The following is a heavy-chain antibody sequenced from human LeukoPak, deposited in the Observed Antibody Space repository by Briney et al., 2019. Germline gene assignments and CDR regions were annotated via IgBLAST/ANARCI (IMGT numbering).Heavy chain of an antibody. V-gene: IGHV6-1*01. CDR1: GDSVSSNSAA. D-gene: IGHD3-10*01. Sequence: SQTLSLTCAISGDSVSSNSAAWNWIRQSPSRGLEWLGRTYYRSKWYTDYAVSVKSRITINPDTSKNQLSLQLNSVTPEDTAVYYCAGLYGSGGQIDYWGQGALVTVSS. CDR2: TYYRSKWYT. CDR3: AGLYGSGGQIDY. J-gene: IGHJ4*02.